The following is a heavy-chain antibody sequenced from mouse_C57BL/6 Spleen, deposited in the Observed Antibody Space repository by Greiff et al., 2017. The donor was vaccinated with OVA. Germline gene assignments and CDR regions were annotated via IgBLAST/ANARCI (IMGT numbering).Heavy chain of an antibody. V-gene: IGHV1-39*01. CDR2: INPNYGTT. Sequence: VQLQQSGPELVKPGASVKISCKASGYSFTDYNMNWVKQSNGKSLEWIGVINPNYGTTSYNQKFKGKATLTVDQSSSTAYMQLNSLTSEDSAVYYCARSLRYDYDDGDYYAMDYWGQGTSVTVSS. J-gene: IGHJ4*01. CDR1: GYSFTDYN. CDR3: ARSLRYDYDDGDYYAMDY. D-gene: IGHD2-4*01.